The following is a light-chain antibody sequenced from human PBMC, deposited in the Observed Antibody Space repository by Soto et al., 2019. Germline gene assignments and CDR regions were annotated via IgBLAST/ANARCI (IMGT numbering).Light chain of an antibody. Sequence: DIQMTQSPSSVAASVGDRVTITCRASQDISSYLAWYQQKPGEAPKVLIYAAFSLQSGVPSRLSGSGSGTDFTLTISSLQPEDFATYYCQQTNSFPLTFGGGTKVEIK. CDR1: QDISSY. V-gene: IGKV1D-12*01. CDR2: AAF. CDR3: QQTNSFPLT. J-gene: IGKJ4*01.